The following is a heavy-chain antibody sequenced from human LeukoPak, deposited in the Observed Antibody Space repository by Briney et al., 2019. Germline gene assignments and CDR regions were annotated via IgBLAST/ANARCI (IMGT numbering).Heavy chain of an antibody. CDR2: IYYSGST. V-gene: IGHV4-59*08. J-gene: IGHJ3*02. CDR1: GGSISSYY. D-gene: IGHD3-10*01. CDR3: ARLAQPARLLWFGELFRKYAFDI. Sequence: SETLSLTCTVSGGSISSYYWSWIRQPPGKGLEWIGYIYYSGSTNYNPSLKSRVTISVDTSKNQFSLKLSSVTAADTAAYYCARLAQPARLLWFGELFRKYAFDIWGQGTMVTVSS.